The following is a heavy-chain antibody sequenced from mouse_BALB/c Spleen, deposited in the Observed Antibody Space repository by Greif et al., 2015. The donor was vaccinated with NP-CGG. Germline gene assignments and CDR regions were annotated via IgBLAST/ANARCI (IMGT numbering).Heavy chain of an antibody. CDR1: GFTFSSFG. D-gene: IGHD2-1*01. V-gene: IGHV5-17*02. Sequence: EVQGVESGGGLVRPGGSRKLSCAASGFTFSSFGMHWVRQAPEKGLEWVAYISSGSSTIYYADTVKGRFTISRDNPKNTLFLQMTSLRSEDTAMYYCARLYYDYAMDYWGQGTSVTVSS. J-gene: IGHJ4*01. CDR3: ARLYYDYAMDY. CDR2: ISSGSSTI.